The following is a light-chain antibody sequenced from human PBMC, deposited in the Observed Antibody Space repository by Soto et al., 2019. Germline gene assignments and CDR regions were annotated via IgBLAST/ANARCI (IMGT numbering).Light chain of an antibody. CDR3: QQYSRLPRT. Sequence: EIVLTQSPGTLSLSPGERATLSCRASESVGSNYLAWYQQKPGQAPRLLMYGASSRATGIPDRFSGSGSGTDFTLTIIRLEPEDSAVYYCQQYSRLPRTFGQGTKVEIK. J-gene: IGKJ1*01. CDR1: ESVGSNY. CDR2: GAS. V-gene: IGKV3-20*01.